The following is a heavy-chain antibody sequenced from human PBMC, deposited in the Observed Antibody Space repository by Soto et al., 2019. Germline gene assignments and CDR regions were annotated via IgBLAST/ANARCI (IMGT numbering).Heavy chain of an antibody. V-gene: IGHV3-72*01. CDR3: ARIWSVGAHY. Sequence: EVQLVESGGGLVQPGGSLRLSCAASGFTFSDHYMDWVRQAPGEGLEWVGRTRNKANSYTTEYAASVKGRFTISRDDSKNSMYLQMNSLKTEDTAVYYCARIWSVGAHYWGQGTLVTVSS. J-gene: IGHJ4*02. CDR1: GFTFSDHY. CDR2: TRNKANSYTT. D-gene: IGHD1-26*01.